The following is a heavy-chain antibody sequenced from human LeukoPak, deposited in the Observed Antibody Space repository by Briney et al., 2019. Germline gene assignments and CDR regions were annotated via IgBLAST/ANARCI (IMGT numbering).Heavy chain of an antibody. J-gene: IGHJ4*02. CDR3: ARAGASLLNMVRGVTPFDY. Sequence: ASVKVSCKASGYTFTGYYMHWVRQAPGQGLEWMGWINPNSGGTNYAQKFQGRVTMTRDTSISTAYMELSRLRSDDTAVYYCARAGASLLNMVRGVTPFDYWGQGTLVSVSS. CDR1: GYTFTGYY. CDR2: INPNSGGT. D-gene: IGHD3-10*01. V-gene: IGHV1-2*02.